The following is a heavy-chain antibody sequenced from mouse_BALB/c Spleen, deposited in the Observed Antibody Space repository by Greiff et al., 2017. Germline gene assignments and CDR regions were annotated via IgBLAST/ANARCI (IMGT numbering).Heavy chain of an antibody. CDR1: GYSITSDYA. Sequence: DVQLQESGPGLVKPSQSLSLTCTVTGYSITSDYAWNWIRQFPGNKLEWMGYISYSGSTSYNPSLKSRISITRDTSKNQFFLQLNSVTTEDTATYYCARGDGGGVAYWGQGTLVTVSA. J-gene: IGHJ3*01. D-gene: IGHD2-3*01. CDR3: ARGDGGGVAY. CDR2: ISYSGST. V-gene: IGHV3-2*02.